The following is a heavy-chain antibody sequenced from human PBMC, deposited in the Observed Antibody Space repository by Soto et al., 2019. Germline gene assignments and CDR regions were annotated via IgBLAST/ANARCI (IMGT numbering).Heavy chain of an antibody. V-gene: IGHV4-38-2*01. D-gene: IGHD2-15*01. CDR2: IYHSGST. CDR1: GYSISSGYY. J-gene: IGHJ3*02. CDR3: ASSPYCSGGSCYSFDI. Sequence: SETLSLTCAVSGYSISSGYYWGWIRQPPGKGLEWIGSIYHSGSTYYNPSLKSRVTISVDTSKNQFSLKLSSVTAADTAVYYCASSPYCSGGSCYSFDIWGQGTMVTV.